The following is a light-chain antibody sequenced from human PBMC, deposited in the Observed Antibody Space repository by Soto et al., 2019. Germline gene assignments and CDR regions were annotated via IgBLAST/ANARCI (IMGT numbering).Light chain of an antibody. CDR2: WAS. J-gene: IGKJ1*01. CDR3: QQDCCSPWT. Sequence: DIVMTQSPDSLAVSLGERATINCKSSQRVLYSSSNKNYLAWYQQKPGQPPKLLIYWASTRESGVPDRFSGSVSGTDFTLTISILQAQDVAVYYCQQDCCSPWTFGQGTKVEIK. CDR1: QRVLYSSSNKNY. V-gene: IGKV4-1*01.